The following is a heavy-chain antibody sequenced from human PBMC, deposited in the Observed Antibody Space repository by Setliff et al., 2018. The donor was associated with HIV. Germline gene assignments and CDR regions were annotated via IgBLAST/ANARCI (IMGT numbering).Heavy chain of an antibody. Sequence: SCKASGYTFTSDYIHWIRQTPGKGLEWIGSIYWSGLTFYNPSLKSRVTISVDTSKNQFSLRLRSVTAADTAVYYCARVSCSSWYSIPRYYYYSMDVWGNGTTVTVSS. CDR3: ARVSCSSWYSIPRYYYYSMDV. V-gene: IGHV4-38-2*02. D-gene: IGHD6-13*01. CDR2: IYWSGLT. J-gene: IGHJ6*03. CDR1: GYTFTSDY.